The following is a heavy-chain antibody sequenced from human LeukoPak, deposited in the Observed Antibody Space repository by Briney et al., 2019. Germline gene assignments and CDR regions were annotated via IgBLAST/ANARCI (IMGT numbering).Heavy chain of an antibody. J-gene: IGHJ4*02. CDR2: IIPIFGTA. V-gene: IGHV1-69*13. CDR1: VGTFSNYA. D-gene: IGHD6-13*01. CDR3: ATAKRVGAVGVFDY. Sequence: GSSVNVSYKASVGTFSNYAISWVRQPPGQGLEWMGGIIPIFGTANYAQKFQGRVTITADESTSTAYMELSSLRSEDTAVYYCATAKRVGAVGVFDYWGQGTLVTVSS.